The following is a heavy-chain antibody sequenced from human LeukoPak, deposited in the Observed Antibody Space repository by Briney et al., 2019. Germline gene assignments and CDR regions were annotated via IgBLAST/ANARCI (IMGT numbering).Heavy chain of an antibody. V-gene: IGHV3-21*04. Sequence: GGSLRLSCAASGFTFSSYSMNWVRQAPGKGLEWVSSISSSSSYIYYADSVKGRFTISRDNSKNTLYLQMNSLRAEDTAVYYCAKDRARVVVPAAPAGYWGQGTLVTVSS. J-gene: IGHJ4*02. CDR3: AKDRARVVVPAAPAGY. D-gene: IGHD2-2*01. CDR2: ISSSSSYI. CDR1: GFTFSSYS.